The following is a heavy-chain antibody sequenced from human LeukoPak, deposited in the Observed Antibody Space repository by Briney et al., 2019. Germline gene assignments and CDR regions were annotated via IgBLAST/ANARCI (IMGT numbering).Heavy chain of an antibody. CDR2: INHSGST. CDR3: ARGTAPNYYGSGSYRH. Sequence: PSETLSLTCAVYGGSFSGYCWSWIRQPPGKGLEWIGEINHSGSTNYNPSLKSRVTISVDTSKNQFSLKLSSVTAADTAVYYCARGTAPNYYGSGSYRHWGQGTLVTVSS. D-gene: IGHD3-10*01. V-gene: IGHV4-34*01. J-gene: IGHJ4*02. CDR1: GGSFSGYC.